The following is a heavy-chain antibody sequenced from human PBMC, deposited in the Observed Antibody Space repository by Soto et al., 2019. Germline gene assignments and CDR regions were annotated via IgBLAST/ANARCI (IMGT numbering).Heavy chain of an antibody. Sequence: GGSLRLSYAASGFTFSSYAMSWVRQAPGKGLEWVSVIYSGGSTYYADSVKGRFTISRDNSKNTLYLQMNSLRAENTAVYYCAREYSYGYYYYYGMDVWGQGTTVTVSS. CDR2: IYSGGST. CDR1: GFTFSSYA. J-gene: IGHJ6*02. V-gene: IGHV3-53*01. CDR3: AREYSYGYYYYYGMDV. D-gene: IGHD5-18*01.